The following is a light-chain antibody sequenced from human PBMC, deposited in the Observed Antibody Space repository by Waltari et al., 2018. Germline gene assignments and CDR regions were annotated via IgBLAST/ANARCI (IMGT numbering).Light chain of an antibody. J-gene: IGLJ3*02. CDR2: EDN. V-gene: IGLV6-57*04. Sequence: NFMLTQPHSVSESPGKTVTISCTRSSGSIASKYVQWYQQRPGRVPKPVIFEDNQRPSGVPDRFSDSIDNSSNSASLTISGLKTEDEADYYCQSYDTNSIWVLGGGTKLTVL. CDR3: QSYDTNSIWV. CDR1: SGSIASKY.